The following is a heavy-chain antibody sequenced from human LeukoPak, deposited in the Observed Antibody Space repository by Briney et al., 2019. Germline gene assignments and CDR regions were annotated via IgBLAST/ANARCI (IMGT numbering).Heavy chain of an antibody. D-gene: IGHD1-26*01. CDR3: AKKGRYSGSYGLGYFDY. J-gene: IGHJ4*02. V-gene: IGHV3-30*18. CDR1: GFTFSSYG. Sequence: GGSLRLSCAAPGFTFSSYGMHWVRQAPGKGLEWVAVISYDGSNKYYADSVKGRFTISRDNSKNTLYLQMNSLRAEDTAVYYCAKKGRYSGSYGLGYFDYWGQGTLVTVSS. CDR2: ISYDGSNK.